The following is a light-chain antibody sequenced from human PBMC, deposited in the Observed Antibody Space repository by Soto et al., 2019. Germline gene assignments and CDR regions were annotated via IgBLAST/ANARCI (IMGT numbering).Light chain of an antibody. V-gene: IGKV3-11*01. CDR3: QQRSKWPPT. Sequence: EIVLTQSPATLSLSPGERATLSCRASQNVGTYLAWYQQKPAQAPRLLIYDASTRASGMAARFSGSGSGTDFTLTISSLEPEDVAVYYCQQRSKWPPTFGQETKLEI. CDR1: QNVGTY. J-gene: IGKJ2*01. CDR2: DAS.